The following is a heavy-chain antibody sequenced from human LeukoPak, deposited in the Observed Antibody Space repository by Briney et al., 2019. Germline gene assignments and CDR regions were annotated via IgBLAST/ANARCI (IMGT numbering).Heavy chain of an antibody. V-gene: IGHV4-39*07. CDR2: IYYSGST. D-gene: IGHD3-10*01. J-gene: IGHJ4*02. CDR3: ARDDDGSGSSYY. CDR1: GGSISSSSYY. Sequence: SETLSLTCTASGGSISSSSYYWGWIRQPPGKGLEWIGSIYYSGSTYYNPSLKSRVTMSVDTSKNQFSLKLSSVTAADTAVYYCARDDDGSGSSYYWGQGTLVTVSS.